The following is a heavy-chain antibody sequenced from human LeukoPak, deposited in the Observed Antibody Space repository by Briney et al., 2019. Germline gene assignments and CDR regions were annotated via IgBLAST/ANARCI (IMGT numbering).Heavy chain of an antibody. CDR2: IYHSGST. CDR1: GGSISSGGYY. V-gene: IGHV4-30-2*01. Sequence: PSETLSLTCTVSGGSISSGGYYWSWIRQPPGKGLEWIGYIYHSGSTYYNPSLKSRVTISVDRSKNQFSLKLSSVTAADTAVYYCARGEGIAAAGLIFDYWGQGTLVTVSS. D-gene: IGHD6-13*01. CDR3: ARGEGIAAAGLIFDY. J-gene: IGHJ4*02.